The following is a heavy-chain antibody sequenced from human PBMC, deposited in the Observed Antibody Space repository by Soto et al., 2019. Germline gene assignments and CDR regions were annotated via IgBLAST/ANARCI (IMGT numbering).Heavy chain of an antibody. CDR3: ARRWGEGRVDY. CDR2: IYHSGNT. J-gene: IGHJ4*02. Sequence: QVQLQESGPGLVKPSGTLSLTCAVSGGSISSSNWWSWVRQPPGKGLEWIGEIYHSGNTNYNTSLKSRVTTAVDKSRNQFSLKLSSVTAADTAVYYCARRWGEGRVDYWGQGTLVTVSS. V-gene: IGHV4-4*02. D-gene: IGHD3-10*01. CDR1: GGSISSSNW.